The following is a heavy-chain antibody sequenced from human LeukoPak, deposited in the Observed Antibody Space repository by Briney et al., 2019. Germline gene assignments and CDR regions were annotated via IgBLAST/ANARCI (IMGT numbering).Heavy chain of an antibody. CDR1: GFTFDDYA. J-gene: IGHJ3*02. Sequence: PGGSLRLSCAASGFTFDDYAMHWVRQAPGKGLEWVSGISWNSGSIGYADSVKGRFTISRDNAKNSLYLQMNSLRAEDTALYYCAKGRNAFDIWGQGTMVTVSS. CDR2: ISWNSGSI. V-gene: IGHV3-9*01. CDR3: AKGRNAFDI.